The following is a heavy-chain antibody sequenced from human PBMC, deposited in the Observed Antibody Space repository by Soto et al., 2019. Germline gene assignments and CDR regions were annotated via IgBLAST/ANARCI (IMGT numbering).Heavy chain of an antibody. CDR3: ARQLGAIAKNPFDI. Sequence: GESLKISWKGSGYSFTSYWIGWVRQMPGKGLEWMGNIDPGDSDNRYSPSFQGQVTISADKSISNAYLQWNRLKATDTAMYFCARQLGAIAKNPFDIWGQGTMVTVSS. V-gene: IGHV5-51*01. J-gene: IGHJ3*02. D-gene: IGHD6-13*01. CDR2: IDPGDSDN. CDR1: GYSFTSYW.